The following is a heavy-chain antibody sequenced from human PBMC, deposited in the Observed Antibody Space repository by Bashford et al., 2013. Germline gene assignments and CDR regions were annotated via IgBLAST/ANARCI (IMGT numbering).Heavy chain of an antibody. CDR2: ISANSGNT. J-gene: IGHJ4*02. V-gene: IGHV1-18*01. D-gene: IGHD4/OR15-4a*01. CDR3: ARDVDYRFDE. CDR1: GXTFTSKE. Sequence: ASVKVSCTASGXTFTSKEVSWVRQAPGQGLEWMGWISANSGNTDYAQELNDRVTLTTDTSTSTAYMELRSLRSDDTAVYYCARDVDYRFDEWGQGTLVTVSS.